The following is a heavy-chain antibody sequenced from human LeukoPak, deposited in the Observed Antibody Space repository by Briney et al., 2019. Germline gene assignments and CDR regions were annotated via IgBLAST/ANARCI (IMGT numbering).Heavy chain of an antibody. CDR3: AKVPGGDTAMVTGY. D-gene: IGHD5-18*01. CDR1: GFSFSIYA. Sequence: GGSLRLPCAASGFSFSIYAMTWVRQAPGKGLEWVSSISGTAGSTYYADSVKGRFTISRDNSKNTLYLQMNSLRAEDTAVYYCAKVPGGDTAMVTGYWGQGTLVTVSS. CDR2: ISGTAGST. J-gene: IGHJ4*02. V-gene: IGHV3-23*01.